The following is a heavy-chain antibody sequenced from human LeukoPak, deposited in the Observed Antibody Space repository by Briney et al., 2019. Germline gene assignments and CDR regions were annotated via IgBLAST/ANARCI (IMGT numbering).Heavy chain of an antibody. CDR3: ARDLGADSSGWYLGWEFDY. V-gene: IGHV3-21*05. CDR2: IRTTAEGAKYA. Sequence: GGSLRLSCATSGFSFTDYPMNWVRQAPGKGLEWISNIRTTAEGAKYAYYADSVKGRFTISRDNAKNSLYLQMNSLRAEDTAVYYCARDLGADSSGWYLGWEFDYWGQGTLVTVSS. J-gene: IGHJ4*02. CDR1: GFSFTDYP. D-gene: IGHD6-19*01.